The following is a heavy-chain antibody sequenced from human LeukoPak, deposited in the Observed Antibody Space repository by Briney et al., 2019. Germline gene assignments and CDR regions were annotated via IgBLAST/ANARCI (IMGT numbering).Heavy chain of an antibody. CDR1: GYSISSGYY. CDR3: ARGITMVRGIADY. V-gene: IGHV4-38-2*02. D-gene: IGHD3-10*01. CDR2: IYHSGST. J-gene: IGHJ4*02. Sequence: SETLSLTCTVSGYSISSGYYWGWIRQPPGKGLEWIGSIYHSGSTYYNPSLKSRVTISVDTSKNQFSLKLSSVTAADTAVYYCARGITMVRGIADYWGQGTLVTVSS.